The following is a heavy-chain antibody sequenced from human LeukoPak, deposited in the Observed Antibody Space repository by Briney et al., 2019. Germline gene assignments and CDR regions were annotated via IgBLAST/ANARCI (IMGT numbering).Heavy chain of an antibody. D-gene: IGHD5-24*01. CDR2: IYHSGST. CDR3: ARQRYGYNSAPDY. Sequence: SETLSLTCTVSGGSISSYYWSWIRQPPGKGLEWIGYIYHSGSTNYNPSLKSRVTISVDTSKNQFSLKLSSVTAADTAVYYCARQRYGYNSAPDYWGQGTLVTVSS. CDR1: GGSISSYY. J-gene: IGHJ4*02. V-gene: IGHV4-59*08.